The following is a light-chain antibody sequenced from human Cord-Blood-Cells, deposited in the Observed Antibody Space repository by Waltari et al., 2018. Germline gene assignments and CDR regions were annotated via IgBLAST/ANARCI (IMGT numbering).Light chain of an antibody. CDR1: RSDVGGYNY. V-gene: IGLV2-14*01. CDR2: DVS. J-gene: IGLJ3*02. Sequence: QSALTQPASVSGSPGQSITISCTGTRSDVGGYNYVSWYQQHPGKAPKLMIYDVSKRPSGVSNRFSGSKSGNTASLTISGLQAEDEADYYCSSYTSSSTLFGGGTKLTVL. CDR3: SSYTSSSTL.